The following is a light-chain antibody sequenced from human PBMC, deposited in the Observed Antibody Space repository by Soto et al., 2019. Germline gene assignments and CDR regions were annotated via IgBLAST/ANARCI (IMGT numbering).Light chain of an antibody. CDR3: QQYGSSPDT. CDR2: GAS. V-gene: IGKV3-20*01. Sequence: EIVLTQSPGTLSLSPGERATLSCRASQSVSSSYLAWYQQKPGQAPRLLIYGASSRATGIPDRFSGSGSGTDFTLTISRLEPEDFAVYYCQQYGSSPDTFGQRTKLDIK. J-gene: IGKJ2*01. CDR1: QSVSSSY.